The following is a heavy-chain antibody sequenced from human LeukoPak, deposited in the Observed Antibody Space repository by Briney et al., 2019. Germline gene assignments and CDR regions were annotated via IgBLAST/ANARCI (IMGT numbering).Heavy chain of an antibody. CDR3: VLALAVSGFNYFDY. CDR1: GITVSSIY. CDR2: IYGGGTT. J-gene: IGHJ4*02. Sequence: GGSLRLSCATSGITVSSIYMSWVCQAPREGLEWGSVIYGGGTTYYADSVKGRFTISRDNSKNTLFLQMNSLRAEDTAVYYCVLALAVSGFNYFDYWGQGTLVTVSS. V-gene: IGHV3-66*01. D-gene: IGHD5-12*01.